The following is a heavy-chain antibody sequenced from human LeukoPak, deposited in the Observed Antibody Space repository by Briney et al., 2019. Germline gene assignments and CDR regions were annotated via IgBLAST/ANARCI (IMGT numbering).Heavy chain of an antibody. CDR3: ARGELRLNFDY. Sequence: PGGSLRLSCAASGFTVSSNYMTWVRQAPGKGLEWVSVIYSGGSTYYAQSVKGRFTISRDNAKNSLYLQMNSLRAEDTAVYYCARGELRLNFDYWGQGTLVTVSS. CDR1: GFTVSSNY. D-gene: IGHD1-7*01. V-gene: IGHV3-53*01. J-gene: IGHJ4*02. CDR2: IYSGGST.